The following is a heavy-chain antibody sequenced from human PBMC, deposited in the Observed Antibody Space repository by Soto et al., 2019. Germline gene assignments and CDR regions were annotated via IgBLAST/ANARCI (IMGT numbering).Heavy chain of an antibody. Sequence: PGGSLRLSCAASGFTFSSYGIHWVRQAPGKGLEWVAVIWYDGSNKYYAGSVKGRFTISRDNSKNTLYLQMNSLRAEDTALYYCAGAPYYYGSAPGYWGQGTLVTVSS. CDR1: GFTFSSYG. V-gene: IGHV3-33*01. J-gene: IGHJ4*02. CDR3: AGAPYYYGSAPGY. D-gene: IGHD3-10*01. CDR2: IWYDGSNK.